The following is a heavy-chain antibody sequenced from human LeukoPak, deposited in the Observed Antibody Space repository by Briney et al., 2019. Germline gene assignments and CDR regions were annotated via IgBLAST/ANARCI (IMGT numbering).Heavy chain of an antibody. D-gene: IGHD3-10*01. J-gene: IGHJ4*02. CDR2: IYYSGST. CDR3: ARRDSQSGVDY. V-gene: IGHV4-59*01. Sequence: PSETLSLTCTVSGGSISSYYWSWIRQPPGKGLEWIGYIYYSGSTNYNPSLKSRVTISVDTSKNQFSLKLSSVTAADTAVYYCARRDSQSGVDYWGQGTLVTVSS. CDR1: GGSISSYY.